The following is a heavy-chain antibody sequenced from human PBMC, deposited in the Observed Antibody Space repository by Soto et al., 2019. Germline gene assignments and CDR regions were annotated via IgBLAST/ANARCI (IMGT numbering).Heavy chain of an antibody. Sequence: QVQLVESGGGVVQPGRYLRLSCAASGFTFSSYGMHWVRQAPGKGLEWVAVIWYDGSKKYYADSVKGRFTISRDNYKDRLYLQMNSLRAEDTAVYYCERDGVQDTVYDILTGYYPAYCFDYWGQGTLVTVSS. V-gene: IGHV3-33*01. CDR2: IWYDGSKK. CDR1: GFTFSSYG. CDR3: ERDGVQDTVYDILTGYYPAYCFDY. D-gene: IGHD3-9*01. J-gene: IGHJ4*02.